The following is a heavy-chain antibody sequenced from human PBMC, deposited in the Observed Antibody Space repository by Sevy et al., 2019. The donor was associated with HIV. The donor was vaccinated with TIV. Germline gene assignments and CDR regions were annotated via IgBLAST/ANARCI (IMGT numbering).Heavy chain of an antibody. J-gene: IGHJ6*02. D-gene: IGHD3-10*01. CDR3: ARVRGTISPYYYFGMDV. CDR1: GFTFGDYA. Sequence: GGSLRLSCTASGFTFGDYAMNWLRQAPGKGLEWVGFIRSNPFGATTEYAASVKGRFTRSRDDSKSIAYLQMNSLKTEDTAVYFCARVRGTISPYYYFGMDVWGQGTTVTVSS. CDR2: IRSNPFGATT. V-gene: IGHV3-49*03.